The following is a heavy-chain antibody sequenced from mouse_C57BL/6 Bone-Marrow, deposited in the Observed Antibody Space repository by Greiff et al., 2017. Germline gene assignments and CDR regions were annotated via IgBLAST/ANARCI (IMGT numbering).Heavy chain of an antibody. Sequence: EVMLVESGGGLVQSGRSLRLSCATSGFTFSDFYMEWVRQAPGKGLEWIAASRNKANDYTTEYSASVKGRFIGSRDNSQSILYLQMNALRAEDTAIYYCARDHGNLYAMDYWGQGTSVTVSS. V-gene: IGHV7-1*01. CDR3: ARDHGNLYAMDY. J-gene: IGHJ4*01. CDR2: SRNKANDYTT. D-gene: IGHD2-1*01. CDR1: GFTFSDFY.